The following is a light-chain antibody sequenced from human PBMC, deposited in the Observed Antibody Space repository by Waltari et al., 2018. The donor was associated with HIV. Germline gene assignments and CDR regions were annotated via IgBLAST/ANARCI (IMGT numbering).Light chain of an antibody. CDR1: QSINSY. CDR3: QQSYSIPQIT. V-gene: IGKV1-39*01. Sequence: DIQMTQSPSSLSASVGDRVTITCRASQSINSYLNWYQQKPGKAPKLLIYATSRLQSGVPSRFSGSGSVTDFTLTISSLQPEDFATYYCQQSYSIPQITFGQGTRLDIK. CDR2: ATS. J-gene: IGKJ5*01.